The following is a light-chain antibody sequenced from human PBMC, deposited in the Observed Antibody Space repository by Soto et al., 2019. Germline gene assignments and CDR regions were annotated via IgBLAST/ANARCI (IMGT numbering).Light chain of an antibody. CDR1: QGVSSY. V-gene: IGKV3D-11*01. Sequence: EIVLTQSPAPLSLSPGERATLSCRASQGVSSYLAWYQQKPGQAPRLLIYDASNRATGIPARFSGSGPGTDFTLTISSLEPEDFAVYYCQQYGSSGTFGQGTKVDIK. CDR2: DAS. CDR3: QQYGSSGT. J-gene: IGKJ1*01.